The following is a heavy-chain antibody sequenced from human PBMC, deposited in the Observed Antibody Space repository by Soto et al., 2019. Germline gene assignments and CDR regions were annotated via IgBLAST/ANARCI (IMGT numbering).Heavy chain of an antibody. J-gene: IGHJ6*02. CDR1: GGSISSYY. CDR3: ARVGYYESSSYYRRDVYYYARDV. CDR2: IDYSGST. D-gene: IGHD3-22*01. Sequence: QVQLQESGPGLVKPSETLSLTCTVSGGSISSYYWSWVRQPPTKGLEWIAYIDYSGSTNYNPSLRSRVIMSVDASKNQFSLRLSSVTAADTAVYYCARVGYYESSSYYRRDVYYYARDVWGQGTTVTVSS. V-gene: IGHV4-59*01.